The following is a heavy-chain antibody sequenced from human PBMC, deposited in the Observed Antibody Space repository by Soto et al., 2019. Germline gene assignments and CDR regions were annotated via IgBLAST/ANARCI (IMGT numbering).Heavy chain of an antibody. CDR2: ISSSSSYT. Sequence: GGSLRLSCAASGFTFSDYYMSWIRQAPGKGLEWVSYISSSSSYTNYADSVKGRFTISRDNAKNSLYLQMNSLRAEDTAVYYCSRSINSDPAMVTWLYYFDYWGQGTLVTVSS. J-gene: IGHJ4*02. CDR1: GFTFSDYY. CDR3: SRSINSDPAMVTWLYYFDY. D-gene: IGHD5-18*01. V-gene: IGHV3-11*06.